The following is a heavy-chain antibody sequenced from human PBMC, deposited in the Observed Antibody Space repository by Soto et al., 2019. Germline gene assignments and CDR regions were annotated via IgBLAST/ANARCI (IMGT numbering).Heavy chain of an antibody. D-gene: IGHD2-21*01. Sequence: ASVKVSCKASGYTFTSYGISWVRQAPGQGLEWMGWISAYNGNTNYAQKLQGRVTMTTDTSTSTAYMELRSLRSDDTAVYYCARDPWQIVVVFGASPGWFDPRGQGTRVTVAS. CDR2: ISAYNGNT. CDR3: ARDPWQIVVVFGASPGWFDP. J-gene: IGHJ5*02. CDR1: GYTFTSYG. V-gene: IGHV1-18*01.